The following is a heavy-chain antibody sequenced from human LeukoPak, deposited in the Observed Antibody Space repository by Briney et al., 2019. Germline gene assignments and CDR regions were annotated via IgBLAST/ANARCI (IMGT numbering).Heavy chain of an antibody. D-gene: IGHD1-26*01. V-gene: IGHV4-61*02. Sequence: EASETLSLTCTVSGGSISSGRYYWSSIRQPAGKGLEWIGRIYTSGSTNYNPSLKSRLTISVDTSKNQFSLKLSSVTAADTAVYYCARGLSYGKPRFDYWGQGTLVTVSS. CDR3: ARGLSYGKPRFDY. CDR1: GGSISSGRYY. J-gene: IGHJ4*02. CDR2: IYTSGST.